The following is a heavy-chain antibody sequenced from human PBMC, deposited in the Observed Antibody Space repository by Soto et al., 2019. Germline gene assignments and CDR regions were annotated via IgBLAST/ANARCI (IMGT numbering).Heavy chain of an antibody. D-gene: IGHD4-17*01. CDR1: GFTFSSYG. V-gene: IGHV3-30*18. Sequence: GGSLRLSCAASGFTFSSYGMHWVRQAPGKGLEWVAVISYDGSNKYYADSVKGRFTISRDNSKNTLYLQMNSLRAEDTAVYYCAKSNDYGDYFSNDWGQGTLVTVSS. J-gene: IGHJ4*02. CDR2: ISYDGSNK. CDR3: AKSNDYGDYFSND.